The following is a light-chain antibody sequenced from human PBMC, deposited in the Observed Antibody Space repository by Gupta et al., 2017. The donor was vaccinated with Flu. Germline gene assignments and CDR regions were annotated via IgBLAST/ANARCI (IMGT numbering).Light chain of an antibody. CDR2: DAS. CDR1: QSVSSN. J-gene: IGKJ1*01. Sequence: PAALSVSPGERATLSCRASQSVSSNLAWYQQKPGQAPRLLIFDASTRATSVPARFSGSGSGTEFTLTISRLQSEDFAAYYCQQYKSWPPAFGQGTKVEI. CDR3: QQYKSWPPA. V-gene: IGKV3-15*01.